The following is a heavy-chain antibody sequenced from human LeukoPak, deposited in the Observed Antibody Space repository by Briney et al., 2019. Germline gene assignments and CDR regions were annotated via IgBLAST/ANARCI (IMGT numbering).Heavy chain of an antibody. J-gene: IGHJ3*02. D-gene: IGHD6-19*01. CDR2: IKQDGSEK. Sequence: GGSLRLSCAASGFTFSSYWMNWVRQAPGKGLEWVANIKQDGSEKYYVDSVKGRFTISRDNAKNSLYLQMNSLRAEDTAVYYCAKGKQWLSQTTAFDIWGQGTMVTVSS. V-gene: IGHV3-7*01. CDR3: AKGKQWLSQTTAFDI. CDR1: GFTFSSYW.